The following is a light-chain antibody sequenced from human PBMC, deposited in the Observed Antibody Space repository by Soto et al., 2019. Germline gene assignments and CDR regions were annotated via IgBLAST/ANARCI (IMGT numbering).Light chain of an antibody. CDR3: ALWDDSLNGNWV. V-gene: IGLV1-44*01. CDR1: SSNIGSNI. Sequence: QSVLTQPPSASGTPGQRATISCSGSSSNIGSNIVNWYQQIPGAAPKLLIYNNDHRPSGVPDRFSGSKSGTSASLAISGLQSEDEANYFCALWDDSLNGNWVFGGGTQLTVL. J-gene: IGLJ3*02. CDR2: NND.